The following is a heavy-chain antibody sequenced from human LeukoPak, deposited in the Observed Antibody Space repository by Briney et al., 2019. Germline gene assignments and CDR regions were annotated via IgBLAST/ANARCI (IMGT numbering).Heavy chain of an antibody. CDR2: INPNSGGT. Sequence: ASVKVSCKASGYPFTGYYMHWVRQAPGQGLEWMGWINPNSGGTNYAQKFQGRVTMTRDTSISTAYMELSRLRSDDTAVYYCARDGYYDSSGHLFDYWGQGTLVTVSS. CDR1: GYPFTGYY. V-gene: IGHV1-2*02. D-gene: IGHD3-22*01. CDR3: ARDGYYDSSGHLFDY. J-gene: IGHJ4*02.